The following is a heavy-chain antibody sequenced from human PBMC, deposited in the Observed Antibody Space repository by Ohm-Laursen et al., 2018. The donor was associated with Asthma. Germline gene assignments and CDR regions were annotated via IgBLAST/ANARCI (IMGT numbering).Heavy chain of an antibody. J-gene: IGHJ4*02. D-gene: IGHD3-16*01. CDR1: GFTFSNYN. V-gene: IGHV3-48*01. CDR2: ITTGSSTI. CDR3: AAWGPRIY. Sequence: SLRLSCSASGFTFSNYNMIWVRQAPGKGLDWVSSITTGSSTIYYADSVRGRFTVSTDKVTNSLYLQINSLRPEDPAVYYCAAWGPRIYWGQGTLVTASS.